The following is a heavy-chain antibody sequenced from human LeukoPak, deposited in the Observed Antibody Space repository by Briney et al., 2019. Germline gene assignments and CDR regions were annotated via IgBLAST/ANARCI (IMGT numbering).Heavy chain of an antibody. D-gene: IGHD3-10*01. V-gene: IGHV3-23*01. CDR3: VGWLWFGELLYPPTFDY. CDR1: GFTFSSYA. CDR2: ISGSGGST. J-gene: IGHJ4*02. Sequence: PGGSLRLSCAASGFTFSSYAMSWVRQAPGKGLEWVSAISGSGGSTYYADSVKGRFTISRDNSKNTLYLQMNSLRAEDTAVYYCVGWLWFGELLYPPTFDYWGQGTLVTVSS.